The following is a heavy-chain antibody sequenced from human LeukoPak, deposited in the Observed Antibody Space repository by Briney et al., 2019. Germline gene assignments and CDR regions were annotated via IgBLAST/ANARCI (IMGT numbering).Heavy chain of an antibody. CDR2: ISSSSSYI. V-gene: IGHV3-21*01. Sequence: GGSLRLSCAASGFTFSSYSMNWVRQAPGKGLEWVSSISSSSSYIYYADSVKGRFTISRDNAKNSLYLQMNSLRAEDTAMYYCARDVVAATYNWFDPWGQGTLVTVSS. J-gene: IGHJ5*02. D-gene: IGHD2-15*01. CDR1: GFTFSSYS. CDR3: ARDVVAATYNWFDP.